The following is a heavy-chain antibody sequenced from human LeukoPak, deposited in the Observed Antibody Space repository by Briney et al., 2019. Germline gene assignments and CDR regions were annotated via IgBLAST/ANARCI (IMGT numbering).Heavy chain of an antibody. D-gene: IGHD5-18*01. CDR1: GFTFNIYW. J-gene: IGHJ4*02. Sequence: GGSLRLSCAASGFTFNIYWMHWVRQAPGKGLVWVSHINSDGSSTTYADSVKGRFTTSRDNAKNTLYLQMNSLRAEDTAVYYCARDRGYSPDYWGQGTLVTVSS. V-gene: IGHV3-74*01. CDR2: INSDGSST. CDR3: ARDRGYSPDY.